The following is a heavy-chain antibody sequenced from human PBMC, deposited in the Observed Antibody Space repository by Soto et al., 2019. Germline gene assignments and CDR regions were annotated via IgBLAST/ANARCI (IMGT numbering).Heavy chain of an antibody. Sequence: QVQRQESGPGLVKPSETLSLTCTVSGDSINNYYWTWIRQPPGKRLECIGNIYYSGSTSYNPSLVSRVIISVDRSKSQISLKVSSVNAADTAVYHCGRVRSSGDYWDYFEYWGQGALVTVSS. J-gene: IGHJ4*02. V-gene: IGHV4-59*01. CDR3: GRVRSSGDYWDYFEY. D-gene: IGHD3-22*01. CDR1: GDSINNYY. CDR2: IYYSGST.